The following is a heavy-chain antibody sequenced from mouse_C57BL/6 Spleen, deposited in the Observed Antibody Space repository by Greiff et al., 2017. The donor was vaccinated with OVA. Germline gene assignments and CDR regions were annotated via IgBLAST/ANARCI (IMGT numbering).Heavy chain of an antibody. J-gene: IGHJ2*01. CDR2: FNPSTGGT. CDR3: ARSSLRNYFDY. CDR1: GYSFTGYY. D-gene: IGHD1-1*01. V-gene: IGHV1-42*01. Sequence: VQLQQSGPELVKPGASVKISCKASGYSFTGYYMNWVKQSPEKSLEWIGEFNPSTGGTTYNQKFKAKATLTVDKSSSTAYMQLKSLTSEDSAVYYSARSSLRNYFDYWGQGTTLTVSS.